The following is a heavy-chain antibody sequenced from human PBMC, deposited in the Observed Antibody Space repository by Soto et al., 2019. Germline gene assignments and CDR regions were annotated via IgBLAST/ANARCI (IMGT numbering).Heavy chain of an antibody. CDR2: IIPIFGTA. V-gene: IGHV1-69*06. J-gene: IGHJ2*01. CDR3: ARAAATIFGVVIGSNWYFDL. D-gene: IGHD3-3*01. Sequence: GASVKVSCKASGGTFSSYAISWVRQAPGQGLEWMGGIIPIFGTANYAQKFQGRVTITADKSTSTAYMELSSLRSEDTAVCYCARAAATIFGVVIGSNWYFDLWGRGTLVTVSS. CDR1: GGTFSSYA.